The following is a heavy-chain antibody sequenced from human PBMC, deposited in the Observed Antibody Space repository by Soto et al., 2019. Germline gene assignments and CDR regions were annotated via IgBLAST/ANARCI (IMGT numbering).Heavy chain of an antibody. V-gene: IGHV4-39*07. D-gene: IGHD6-19*01. J-gene: IGHJ6*02. Sequence: SETRSLTCTVSGGSVSSNSYSCGWVRQSPGKGLEWIGTIYSSENTYYNPSLLSRVTISVDTSKNEFSLRLSSVTAADTAVYYCARDLPIAVAGSYGMDVWGQGTTVT. CDR3: ARDLPIAVAGSYGMDV. CDR2: IYSSENT. CDR1: GGSVSSNSYS.